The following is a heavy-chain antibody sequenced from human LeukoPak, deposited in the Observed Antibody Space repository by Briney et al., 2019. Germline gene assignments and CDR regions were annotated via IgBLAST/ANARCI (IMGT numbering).Heavy chain of an antibody. Sequence: SETLSLTCTVSGGSISSYYWSWIRRPPGKGLEWIGYIYYSGSTNYNPSLKSRVTISVDTSKNQFSLKLSSVTAADTAVYYCAREVSTTVTTRNAFDIWGQGTMVTVSS. CDR1: GGSISSYY. CDR3: AREVSTTVTTRNAFDI. V-gene: IGHV4-59*01. J-gene: IGHJ3*02. CDR2: IYYSGST. D-gene: IGHD4-17*01.